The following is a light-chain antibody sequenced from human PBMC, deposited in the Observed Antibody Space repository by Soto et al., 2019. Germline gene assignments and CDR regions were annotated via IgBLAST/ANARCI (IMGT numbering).Light chain of an antibody. J-gene: IGLJ1*01. CDR3: ATWDSRLSTGV. V-gene: IGLV2-14*01. CDR2: END. CDR1: SSDVGGYNY. Sequence: QSVLTQPASVSGSPGQSITISCTGTSSDVGGYNYVSWYQQHPGKVPKLMIYENDKRPSGIPDRFSGSKSGTSATLDITGLQTGDEADYYCATWDSRLSTGVFGTGTKLTVL.